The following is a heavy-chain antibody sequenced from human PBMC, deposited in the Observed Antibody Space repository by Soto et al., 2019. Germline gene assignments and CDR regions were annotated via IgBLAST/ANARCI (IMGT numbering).Heavy chain of an antibody. CDR2: INHSGST. V-gene: IGHV4-34*01. CDR1: CGSFSGYY. J-gene: IGHJ4*02. Sequence: SETLSLTCAFYCGSFSGYYWSWIRQPPGKGLEWIGEINHSGSTNYNPSLKSRVTISVDTSKNQFSLKLSSVTAADTAVYYCARRSYYDFWSGYYHPNGFDYWGQGTLVTVSS. CDR3: ARRSYYDFWSGYYHPNGFDY. D-gene: IGHD3-3*01.